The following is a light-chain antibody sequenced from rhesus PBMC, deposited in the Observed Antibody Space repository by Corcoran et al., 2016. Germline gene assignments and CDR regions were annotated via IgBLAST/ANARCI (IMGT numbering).Light chain of an antibody. V-gene: IGKV3-42*01. Sequence: EIVMTQSPATLSLSPGERATLSCRASQSVSSSLAWYQQHPGQAPKLLIDGAYSRATGIPDRFSGSGSGTEVTLTISRLGPEDVGVYYCRQDYSWPWTFGQGTKVEIK. J-gene: IGKJ1*01. CDR1: QSVSSS. CDR2: GAY. CDR3: RQDYSWPWT.